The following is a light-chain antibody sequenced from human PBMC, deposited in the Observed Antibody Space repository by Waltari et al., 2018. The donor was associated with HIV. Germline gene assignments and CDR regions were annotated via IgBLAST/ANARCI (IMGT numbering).Light chain of an antibody. Sequence: SYVLTQPPSVSVAPGQTARITCGGNNIGFKSMHWYQQRPGQAPVLVVYDDKDRPSGIPERFSGSNSGNTATLTISRVEAGDEADFYCQVWDSNSDHVVFGGGTKLTVL. V-gene: IGLV3-21*02. J-gene: IGLJ2*01. CDR2: DDK. CDR3: QVWDSNSDHVV. CDR1: NIGFKS.